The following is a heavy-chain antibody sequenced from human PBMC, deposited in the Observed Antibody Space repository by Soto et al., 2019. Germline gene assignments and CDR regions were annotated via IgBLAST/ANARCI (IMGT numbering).Heavy chain of an antibody. V-gene: IGHV5-51*01. D-gene: IGHD3-22*01. Sequence: GEALKMSCNTSRNIFRKSWIGWVLHMPGKGLEWMGIIYPDDSDTTYNPSFQGRVTMSADKSVSTAYLHWSSLKASDTAIYYCARGVGFQLLLPENSRYNYGLEVWGQGTTVTASS. CDR2: IYPDDSDT. CDR3: ARGVGFQLLLPENSRYNYGLEV. CDR1: RNIFRKSW. J-gene: IGHJ6*02.